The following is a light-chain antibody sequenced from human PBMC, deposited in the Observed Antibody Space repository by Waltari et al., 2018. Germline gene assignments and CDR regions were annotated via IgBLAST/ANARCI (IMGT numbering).Light chain of an antibody. CDR2: GVS. CDR3: QQYNDWPPVT. CDR1: QSVSSN. J-gene: IGKJ4*01. V-gene: IGKV3-15*01. Sequence: TVMTQSPVALSVSPGERVTRPCRASQSVSSNLAWYQQKPGKAPRLLIYGVSTRATGIPARFSGSGSGTEFTLTISSLQSEDFAVYYCQQYNDWPPVTFGGGTKVEIK.